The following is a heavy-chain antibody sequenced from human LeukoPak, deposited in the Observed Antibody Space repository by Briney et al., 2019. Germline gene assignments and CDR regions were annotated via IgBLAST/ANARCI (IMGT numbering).Heavy chain of an antibody. Sequence: GRSLRLSCAASGFTFSSYAMHWVRQAPGKGLEWVAVISYDGSNKYYADSVKGRFTISRDNSKNTLYLQMNSLRAEDTAVYYCARNIAAADHYYYYYMDVWGKGTTVTVSS. CDR2: ISYDGSNK. CDR3: ARNIAAADHYYYYYMDV. V-gene: IGHV3-30*01. J-gene: IGHJ6*03. CDR1: GFTFSSYA. D-gene: IGHD6-13*01.